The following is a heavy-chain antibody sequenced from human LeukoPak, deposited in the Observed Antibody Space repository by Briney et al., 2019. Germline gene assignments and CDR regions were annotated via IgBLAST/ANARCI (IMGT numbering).Heavy chain of an antibody. D-gene: IGHD3-10*01. CDR1: GGTFSSYA. CDR2: IIPIFGTA. J-gene: IGHJ6*02. Sequence: VKVSCKASGGTFSSYAISWVRQAPGQGLEWMGGIIPIFGTANYAQKFQGRVTITTDESTSTAYMELSSLRSEDTAVYYCARDRRGYGSGSQDPFPYTNEKKYYYYCMDVWGQGTTVTVSS. V-gene: IGHV1-69*05. CDR3: ARDRRGYGSGSQDPFPYTNEKKYYYYCMDV.